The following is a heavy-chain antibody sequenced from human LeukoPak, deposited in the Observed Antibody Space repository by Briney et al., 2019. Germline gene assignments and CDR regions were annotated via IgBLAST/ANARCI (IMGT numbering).Heavy chain of an antibody. Sequence: SETLSLTCTVSGDSIGSSTNYWAWIRQPPGEGLEWIGSAYYTGSTHYIPSLKSRVTISLDTSKNQFSLKMSSVTAADTAVYYCATQAAGGPLEFWGQGTLATVSS. CDR1: GDSIGSSTNY. CDR3: ATQAAGGPLEF. J-gene: IGHJ4*02. V-gene: IGHV4-39*01. CDR2: AYYTGST. D-gene: IGHD2-15*01.